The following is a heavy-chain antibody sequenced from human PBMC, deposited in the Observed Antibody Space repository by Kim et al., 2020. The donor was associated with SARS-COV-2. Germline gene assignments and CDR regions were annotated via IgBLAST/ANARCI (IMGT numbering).Heavy chain of an antibody. Sequence: SETLSLTCTVSGGSISTRTSYWGWVRQSPEKGLEYIGSIYYSGVTYYNPSLNSRVSISVDTSNNKFSRKLNSVTAADTAVYYCARHGAPRPDYSMDAWGNGTTVTVSS. CDR1: GGSISTRTSY. D-gene: IGHD3-16*01. J-gene: IGHJ6*03. CDR3: ARHGAPRPDYSMDA. V-gene: IGHV4-39*01. CDR2: IYYSGVT.